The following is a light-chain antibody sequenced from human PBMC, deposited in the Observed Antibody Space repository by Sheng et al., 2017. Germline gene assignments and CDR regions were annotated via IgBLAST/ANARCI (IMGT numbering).Light chain of an antibody. CDR1: RTIYTY. CDR3: QESYDGLT. Sequence: DIQLTQSPSSLSASIGDRVSINCRANRTIYTYLNWYQHKPGKPPQLLIFAASHLQSGAPRRFTGSGSETDFSLTIDSLQFEDFAVYYCQESYDGLTFGPGTRVEIK. J-gene: IGKJ5*01. V-gene: IGKV1-39*01. CDR2: AAS.